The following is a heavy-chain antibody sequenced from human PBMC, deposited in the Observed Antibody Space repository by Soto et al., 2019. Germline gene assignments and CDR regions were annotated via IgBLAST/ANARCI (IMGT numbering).Heavy chain of an antibody. V-gene: IGHV3-33*01. CDR3: ARAPSCSSSSCYAGGYSYYAMDV. Sequence: QVQLVESGGGMVQPGRSLRLSCAASGFTFSTYGMHWVRQAPGKGLEWVAVIWYDGSNKYYADSVKGRFTISRDNSKNTRYLQMNGLRAEDTAVYYCARAPSCSSSSCYAGGYSYYAMDVWGQGTTITV. CDR1: GFTFSTYG. J-gene: IGHJ6*02. CDR2: IWYDGSNK. D-gene: IGHD2-2*01.